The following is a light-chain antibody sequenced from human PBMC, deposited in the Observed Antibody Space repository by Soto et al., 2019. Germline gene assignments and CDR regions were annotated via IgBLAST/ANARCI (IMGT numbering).Light chain of an antibody. CDR2: DAS. CDR3: QQRSKWPPT. CDR1: QRVSSY. Sequence: EIVLTQSPATLSLSPGERATLSCRASQRVSSYLSWYQQKPGQAPSRLIYDASNRATGIPARFSGSGSGTDFTLTISRLEPEDFAVYYCQQRSKWPPTVGQGTRLEIK. V-gene: IGKV3-11*01. J-gene: IGKJ5*01.